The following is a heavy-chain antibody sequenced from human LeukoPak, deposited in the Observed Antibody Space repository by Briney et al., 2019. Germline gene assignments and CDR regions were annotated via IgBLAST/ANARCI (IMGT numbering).Heavy chain of an antibody. J-gene: IGHJ6*04. D-gene: IGHD4-17*01. CDR2: ISYDGSNK. CDR3: ARGNDYGDPSYYYGMDV. V-gene: IGHV3-30*04. CDR1: GFTFSSYA. Sequence: GRSLRLSCAASGFTFSSYAMHWVRQAPGKGLEWVAVISYDGSNKYYADSVKGRFTISRDNSKNTLYLQMNSLRAEDTAAYYCARGNDYGDPSYYYGMDVWGKGTTVTVSS.